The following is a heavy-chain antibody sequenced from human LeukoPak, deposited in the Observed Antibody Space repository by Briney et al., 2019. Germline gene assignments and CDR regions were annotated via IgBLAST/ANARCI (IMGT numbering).Heavy chain of an antibody. CDR2: ISSSSSTI. CDR3: ARGADIGYYYYYMDV. V-gene: IGHV3-48*01. CDR1: GFTFSSYS. D-gene: IGHD2-15*01. Sequence: GGSLRLSCAASGFTFSSYSMNWVRQAPGKGLEWVSYISSSSSTIYYADSVKGRFTISRDNAKNSLYLQMNSLRAEDTAVYYCARGADIGYYYYYMDVWGKGTTVTVSS. J-gene: IGHJ6*03.